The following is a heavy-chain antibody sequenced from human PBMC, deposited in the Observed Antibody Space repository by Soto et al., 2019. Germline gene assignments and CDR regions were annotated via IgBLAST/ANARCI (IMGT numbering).Heavy chain of an antibody. J-gene: IGHJ1*01. V-gene: IGHV3-9*01. Sequence: ALRLSCAASGFTFDDYAMHWVRQVPGKGLEWVSGIHWNSGSIGYGDSVKGRFAISRDNAKNSLHLQMNSLSAEDTAFYYCVKDESINWYSGHFRHWGQGTLVTVSS. CDR1: GFTFDDYA. CDR3: VKDESINWYSGHFRH. CDR2: IHWNSGSI. D-gene: IGHD6-13*01.